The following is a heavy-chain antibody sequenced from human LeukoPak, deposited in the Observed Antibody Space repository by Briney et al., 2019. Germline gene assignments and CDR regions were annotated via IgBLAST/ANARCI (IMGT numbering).Heavy chain of an antibody. J-gene: IGHJ4*02. CDR3: ARDGADDFYAGY. CDR2: IYYSGNT. V-gene: IGHV4-39*07. D-gene: IGHD2-21*02. CDR1: GGSISSSSYY. Sequence: SETLSLTCTVSGGSISSSSYYWGWIRQPPGKGLEWIGSIYYSGNTYYNPSLKSRFTISVDTSKNQFSLKLSSVTAADTDVYYCARDGADDFYAGYWGQGTLVTVSS.